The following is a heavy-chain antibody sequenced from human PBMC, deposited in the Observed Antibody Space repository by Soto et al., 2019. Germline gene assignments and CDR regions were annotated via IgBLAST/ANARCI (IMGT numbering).Heavy chain of an antibody. D-gene: IGHD3-10*01. V-gene: IGHV3-23*01. CDR2: ISGSGGST. CDR3: AKDNYDEPPPAGYGSGSNGNIEFDY. J-gene: IGHJ4*02. Sequence: GGSLRLSCAASGFTFSSYAMSWVRQAPGKGLEWVSAISGSGGSTYYADSVKGRFTISRDNSKNTLYLQMNSLRAEDTAVYYCAKDNYDEPPPAGYGSGSNGNIEFDYWGQGTLVTVSS. CDR1: GFTFSSYA.